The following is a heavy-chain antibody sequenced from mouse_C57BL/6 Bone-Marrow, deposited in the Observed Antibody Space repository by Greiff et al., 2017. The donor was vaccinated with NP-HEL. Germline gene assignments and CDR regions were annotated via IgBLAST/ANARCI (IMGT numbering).Heavy chain of an antibody. D-gene: IGHD1-1*01. V-gene: IGHV1-81*01. Sequence: QVQLKESGAELARPGASVKLSCKASGYTFTSYGISWVKQRTGQGLEWIGEIYPRSGNTYYNEKFKGKATLTADKSSSTAYMELRSLTSEDSAVYFCARDPPHYYDSSYNYWGQGTTLTVSS. CDR2: IYPRSGNT. J-gene: IGHJ2*01. CDR1: GYTFTSYG. CDR3: ARDPPHYYDSSYNY.